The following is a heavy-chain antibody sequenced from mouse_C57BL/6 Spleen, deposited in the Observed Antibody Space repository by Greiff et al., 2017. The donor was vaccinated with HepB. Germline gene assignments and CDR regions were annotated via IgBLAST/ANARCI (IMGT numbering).Heavy chain of an antibody. CDR1: GYTFTSYG. CDR3: ARDYYGPDYAMDY. V-gene: IGHV1-81*01. D-gene: IGHD1-1*01. J-gene: IGHJ4*01. Sequence: QVPLVESGAELARPGASVNPSCKASGYTFTSYGISWVKQRTGQRLARIGEIYPRSGNTYYNEKFKGKATLTADKSSSAAYMELRSLTSEDSAVYFCARDYYGPDYAMDYWGQGTSVTVSS. CDR2: IYPRSGNT.